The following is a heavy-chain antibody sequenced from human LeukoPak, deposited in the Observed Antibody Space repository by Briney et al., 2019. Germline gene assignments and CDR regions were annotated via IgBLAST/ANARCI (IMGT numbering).Heavy chain of an antibody. CDR3: ARDLGELLSGDAFDI. CDR2: INHSGST. J-gene: IGHJ3*02. Sequence: SETLSLTCAVYGGSFSGYYWSWIRQPPGKGLEWIGEINHSGSTNYNPSLKSRVTISVDTSKNQFSLKLSSVTAADTAVYYCARDLGELLSGDAFDIWGQGTMVTVSS. D-gene: IGHD3-10*01. CDR1: GGSFSGYY. V-gene: IGHV4-34*01.